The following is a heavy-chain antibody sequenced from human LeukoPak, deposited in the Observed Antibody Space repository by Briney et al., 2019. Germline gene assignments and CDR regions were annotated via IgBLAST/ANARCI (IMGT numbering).Heavy chain of an antibody. V-gene: IGHV1-46*01. CDR3: ARGVSGSFGYSYYYMDV. D-gene: IGHD1-26*01. Sequence: GASVKVSCKASGYTFTSYYMHWVRQAPGQGLEWMGIINPSGGSTSYAQKFQGRVTMTTDTSTSTAYMELKSLRSDDTAVYYCARGVSGSFGYSYYYMDVWGKGTTVTVSS. CDR2: INPSGGST. J-gene: IGHJ6*03. CDR1: GYTFTSYY.